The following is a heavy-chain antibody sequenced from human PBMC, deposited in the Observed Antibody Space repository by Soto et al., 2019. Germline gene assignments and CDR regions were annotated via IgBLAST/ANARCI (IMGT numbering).Heavy chain of an antibody. CDR2: IYFSWTA. V-gene: IGHV4-39*01. CDR3: ATRSGDYVGWFDP. Sequence: QLQLRESGPGLVKPSETLSLTCTVSGGSIIGSGFHWSWMSQPPGTGLEWIGSIYFSWTANYSPSLKSLLAIDVDTSKMQFSLRPSSVTAADTAVYFCATRSGDYVGWFDPWGQGTRVTVSS. J-gene: IGHJ5*02. D-gene: IGHD4-17*01. CDR1: GGSIIGSGFH.